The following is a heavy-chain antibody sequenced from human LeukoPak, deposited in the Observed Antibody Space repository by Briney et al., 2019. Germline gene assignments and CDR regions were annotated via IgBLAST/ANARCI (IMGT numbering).Heavy chain of an antibody. CDR3: ARACNWNPPDY. V-gene: IGHV3-74*01. J-gene: IGHJ4*02. CDR1: GFTFSSHW. D-gene: IGHD1-1*01. CDR2: INSDGSIT. Sequence: GGSLRLSCAASGFTFSSHWMHWARQAPGKGLVWVSRINSDGSITTSADSAQGRFTISRDNAKNTLYLQMNSLRVEDTAAYYCARACNWNPPDYWGQGTLVTVSS.